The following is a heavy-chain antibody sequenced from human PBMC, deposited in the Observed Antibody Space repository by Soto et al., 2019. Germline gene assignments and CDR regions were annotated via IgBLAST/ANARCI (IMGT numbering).Heavy chain of an antibody. Sequence: EVQLVESGGDLVQPGGSLRLSCADSRFTFSGYWMYWVRQAPGKGLEWVANIKEDVSEKNYVDSVRGRFTISRDNAKNSLYLQMNSLRAEDTTVYYCARGARIWGQGTMVTVS. J-gene: IGHJ3*02. CDR3: ARGARI. CDR2: IKEDVSEK. CDR1: RFTFSGYW. V-gene: IGHV3-7*01.